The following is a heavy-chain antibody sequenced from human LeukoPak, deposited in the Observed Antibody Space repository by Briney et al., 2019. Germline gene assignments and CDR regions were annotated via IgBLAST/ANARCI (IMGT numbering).Heavy chain of an antibody. V-gene: IGHV3-30*02. CDR2: IRYDGSNK. CDR1: GFTFSSYG. J-gene: IGHJ4*02. D-gene: IGHD3-16*01. Sequence: GGSLRLSCAASGFTFSSYGMHWVRQAPGKGLEWVAFIRYDGSNKYYADSVKGRFTISRDNSKNTLYLQMNSLRAEDTAVYYCANAYPNLFDYWGQGTLVTVSS. CDR3: ANAYPNLFDY.